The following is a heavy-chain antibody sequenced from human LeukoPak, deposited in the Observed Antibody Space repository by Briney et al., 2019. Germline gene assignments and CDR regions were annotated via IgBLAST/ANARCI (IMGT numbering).Heavy chain of an antibody. V-gene: IGHV4-59*01. Sequence: SETLSLTCTVSGGSISSYYWSWIRQPPGKGLEWIGYIYYSGSTNYNPSLKSRVTISVDTSKNQFSLKLSSVTAADTAVYYCARDDQGGYDNWGQGTLVTVSS. CDR1: GGSISSYY. CDR3: ARDDQGGYDN. D-gene: IGHD5-12*01. CDR2: IYYSGST. J-gene: IGHJ4*02.